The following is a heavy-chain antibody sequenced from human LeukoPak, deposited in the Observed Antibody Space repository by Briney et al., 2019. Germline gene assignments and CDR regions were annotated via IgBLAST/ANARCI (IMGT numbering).Heavy chain of an antibody. CDR3: VRDGGVSGYDLLDY. CDR2: INQDGSKE. V-gene: IGHV3-7*01. CDR1: GFTFSNYW. Sequence: PGGSLRLSCAASGFTFSNYWMAWVRQAPGKGLVWVAHINQDGSKEHYMDSVKARFTISRDNAKNSLSLQMNSLRAEDTAVYYCVRDGGVSGYDLLDYWGQGTLVTVSS. J-gene: IGHJ4*02. D-gene: IGHD5-12*01.